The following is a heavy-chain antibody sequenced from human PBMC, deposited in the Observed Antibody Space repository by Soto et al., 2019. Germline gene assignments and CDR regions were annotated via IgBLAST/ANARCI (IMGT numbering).Heavy chain of an antibody. D-gene: IGHD6-13*01. CDR1: GGSISSGGYY. V-gene: IGHV4-31*03. J-gene: IGHJ5*02. CDR3: ARRERADGTDWWFDP. CDR2: IYYSWST. Sequence: PSETLSLTCTVSGGSISSGGYYWSWIRQHPGKGLEWIGYIYYSWSTYYNPSLKSRVTISVDTSKNQFSLKLSSVTAADTAVYYCARRERADGTDWWFDPWGQVNLVTVSS.